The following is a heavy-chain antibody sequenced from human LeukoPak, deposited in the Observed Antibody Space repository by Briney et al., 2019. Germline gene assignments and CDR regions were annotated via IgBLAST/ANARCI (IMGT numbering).Heavy chain of an antibody. CDR1: GFTFRTYP. CDR3: AKEKPETTAFDY. J-gene: IGHJ4*02. Sequence: LPGGSLRLSCVASGFTFRTYPMTWVRQAPGKGLEWVAIISGSGGTTHYADSVKGRFTISRDNFKNTLYPQMNSLRGEDTAVYHCAKEKPETTAFDYWGQGTLVTVSS. V-gene: IGHV3-23*01. CDR2: ISGSGGTT. D-gene: IGHD1-1*01.